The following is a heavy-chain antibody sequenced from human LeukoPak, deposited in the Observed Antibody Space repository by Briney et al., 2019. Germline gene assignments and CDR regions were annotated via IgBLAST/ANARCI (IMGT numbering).Heavy chain of an antibody. Sequence: ASVKVSCKASGGTFSSYAISWVRQAPGQGLEWMGRIIPIFGTANYAQKFQGRVTITTDESTSTAYMELGSLRSEDTAVYYCARDGCSSTGTRSGGSCFDLYWGQGTLVTVSS. CDR1: GGTFSSYA. V-gene: IGHV1-69*05. J-gene: IGHJ4*02. D-gene: IGHD2-15*01. CDR2: IIPIFGTA. CDR3: ARDGCSSTGTRSGGSCFDLY.